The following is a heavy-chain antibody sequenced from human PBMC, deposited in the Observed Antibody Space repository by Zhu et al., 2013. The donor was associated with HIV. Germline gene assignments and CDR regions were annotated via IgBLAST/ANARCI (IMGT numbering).Heavy chain of an antibody. D-gene: IGHD4-17*01. Sequence: EVQLVQSGAEVKKPGATVKISCKVSGYTFTDYYMHWVQQAPGKGLEWMGLVDPEDGETIYAEKFQGRVTITADTSTDTAYMELSSLRSEDTAVYYCATSDYGDYAGRHPAGGDYYYYYGMDVSG. V-gene: IGHV1-69-2*01. CDR3: ATSDYGDYAGRHPAGGDYYYYYGMDV. CDR1: GYTFTDYY. CDR2: VDPEDGET. J-gene: IGHJ6*01.